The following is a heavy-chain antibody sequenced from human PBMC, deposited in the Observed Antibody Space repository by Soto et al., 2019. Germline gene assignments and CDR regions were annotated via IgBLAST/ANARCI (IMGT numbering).Heavy chain of an antibody. V-gene: IGHV1-18*01. CDR1: GYTFTSYG. CDR2: ISAYNGNT. J-gene: IGHJ5*02. Sequence: ASVKVSCKASGYTFTSYGISWVRQAPGQGLEWMGWISAYNGNTNYAQKLQGRVTMTTDTSTSTAYRELRSLRSDDTAVYYCARDGYYGGSLNWFDPWGQGTLVTVSS. CDR3: ARDGYYGGSLNWFDP. D-gene: IGHD2-15*01.